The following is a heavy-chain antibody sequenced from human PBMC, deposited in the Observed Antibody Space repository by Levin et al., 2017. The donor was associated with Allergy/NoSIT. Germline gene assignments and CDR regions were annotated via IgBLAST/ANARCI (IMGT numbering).Heavy chain of an antibody. CDR2: ISESGGTT. J-gene: IGHJ4*02. CDR1: GFTFRSAV. CDR3: AKGSYCSAGTCYARLGN. Sequence: LSLPCAASGFTFRSAVMSWVRQAPGKGLEWVSGISESGGTTYYADSVKGRFTISRDNSKNTLYLEMNSLRAEDTAVYYCAKGSYCSAGTCYARLGNWGQGTLVTVSS. V-gene: IGHV3-23*01. D-gene: IGHD2-15*01.